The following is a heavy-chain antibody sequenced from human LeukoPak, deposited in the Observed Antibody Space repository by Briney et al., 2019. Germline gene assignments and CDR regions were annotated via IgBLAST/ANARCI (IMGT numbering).Heavy chain of an antibody. V-gene: IGHV3-74*01. CDR1: GFTFSSYW. D-gene: IGHD3-22*01. CDR2: NNTDGSST. CDR3: ARVRPYYDSSVGYFQH. J-gene: IGHJ1*01. Sequence: WGSLRLSCAASGFTFSSYWMHWVRQAPGKGLVWVSRNNTDGSSTSYADSVKGRFTISRDNAKNTLYLQMNSLRAEDTAVYYCARVRPYYDSSVGYFQHWGQGTLVTVSS.